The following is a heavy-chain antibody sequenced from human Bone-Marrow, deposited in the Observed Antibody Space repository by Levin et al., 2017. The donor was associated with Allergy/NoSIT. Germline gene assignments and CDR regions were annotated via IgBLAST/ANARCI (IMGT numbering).Heavy chain of an antibody. D-gene: IGHD4-23*01. J-gene: IGHJ4*02. CDR2: ISSYTGET. CDR3: ARAEDDYGGNSPH. CDR1: GYTFRSYG. Sequence: PLASVKVSCKASGYTFRSYGVGWVRQAPGQGLEWMGWISSYTGETNYAERFKGRVAMTTEISTSTAYLELTNLTSYDTAVYYCARAEDDYGGNSPHWGQGTLVVVSS. V-gene: IGHV1-18*04.